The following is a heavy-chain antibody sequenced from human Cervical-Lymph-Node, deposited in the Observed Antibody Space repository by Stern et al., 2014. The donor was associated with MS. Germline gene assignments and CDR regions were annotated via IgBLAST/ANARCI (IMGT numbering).Heavy chain of an antibody. CDR1: GGSFSSID. D-gene: IGHD6-13*01. V-gene: IGHV1-69*01. Sequence: VQLVESGAEVKKPGSSMKVSCKAFGGSFSSIDISWVRQAPGQGLEWLGGIIPLFGTTNYAQKFQGRVTIVADESTSTVNMELSSLRSEDTAVYFCVRDQGGIAASWGQGTLVIVSS. J-gene: IGHJ4*02. CDR3: VRDQGGIAAS. CDR2: IIPLFGTT.